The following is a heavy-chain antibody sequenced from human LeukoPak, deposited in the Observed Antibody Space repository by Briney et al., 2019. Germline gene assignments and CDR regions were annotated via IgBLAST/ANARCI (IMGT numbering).Heavy chain of an antibody. J-gene: IGHJ4*02. V-gene: IGHV3-30*18. D-gene: IGHD3-10*01. Sequence: GGSLRLSCAASGFTFSSYGMHWVRQAPGKGLEWVAVISYDGSNKYYADSVKGRFTISRDNSKNTLYLQMNSLRAEDTAVYYCAKDIIITMVRGVPNYWGQGTLVTVSS. CDR3: AKDIIITMVRGVPNY. CDR2: ISYDGSNK. CDR1: GFTFSSYG.